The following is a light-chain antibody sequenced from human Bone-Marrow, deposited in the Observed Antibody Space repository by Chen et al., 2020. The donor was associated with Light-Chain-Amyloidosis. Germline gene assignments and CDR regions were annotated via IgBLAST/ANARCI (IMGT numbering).Light chain of an antibody. Sequence: QSALTQPRSVSGSPGQSVTISCTGTSSDVGGYNYVSWYQQHPGKAPKLMIYDVSKRPSGVPDRFSGSKSGSTASLTISGLQAEDEADYSCCSYAGSYPYVVFGGGTKLTVL. J-gene: IGLJ2*01. V-gene: IGLV2-11*01. CDR2: DVS. CDR3: CSYAGSYPYVV. CDR1: SSDVGGYNY.